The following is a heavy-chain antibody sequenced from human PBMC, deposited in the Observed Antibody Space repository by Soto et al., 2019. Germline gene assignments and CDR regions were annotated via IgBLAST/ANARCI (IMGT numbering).Heavy chain of an antibody. V-gene: IGHV3-23*01. D-gene: IGHD6-13*01. Sequence: GGSLRLSCAASGFSFIQYAMSWVRHSPGKGLEWVSVITGSGSSTYYADSVKGRFTISRDNSKNTLFLQMNSLRAEDTAVYYCAKDLAGTSYDAFDIWGQGTMVTVSS. CDR3: AKDLAGTSYDAFDI. J-gene: IGHJ3*02. CDR2: ITGSGSST. CDR1: GFSFIQYA.